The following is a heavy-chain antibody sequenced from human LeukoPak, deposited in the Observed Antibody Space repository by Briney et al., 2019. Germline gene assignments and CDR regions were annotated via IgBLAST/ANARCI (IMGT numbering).Heavy chain of an antibody. J-gene: IGHJ4*02. CDR3: ATEGIVVVVAAADPFDY. V-gene: IGHV3-23*01. D-gene: IGHD2-15*01. CDR2: ISGSGGST. Sequence: GGSLRLSCVASGFTFSSYAMNWVRQAPGKGLEWVSAISGSGGSTYYADSVKGRFTISRDNSKNTLYLQMNSLRAEDTAVYYCATEGIVVVVAAADPFDYWGQGTLVTVSS. CDR1: GFTFSSYA.